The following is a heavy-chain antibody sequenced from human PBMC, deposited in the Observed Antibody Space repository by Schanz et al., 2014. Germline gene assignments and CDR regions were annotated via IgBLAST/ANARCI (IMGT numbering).Heavy chain of an antibody. J-gene: IGHJ3*01. Sequence: QLVQSGAEVKKPGASVKVSCKASGFTLTSHFMHWLRQAPGQGLEWMGLINPIDGSTTYVWGLHGGPTMAREASTTTVYMDLSALRSEDTAVYYCARGSCTASGCYDALDLWGQGTLVTVSS. CDR1: GFTLTSHF. V-gene: IGHV1-46*01. D-gene: IGHD2-2*01. CDR2: INPIDGST. CDR3: ARGSCTASGCYDALDL.